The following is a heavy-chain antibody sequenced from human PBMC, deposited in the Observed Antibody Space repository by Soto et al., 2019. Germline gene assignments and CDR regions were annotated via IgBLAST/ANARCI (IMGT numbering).Heavy chain of an antibody. V-gene: IGHV2-5*02. Sequence: QITLNESGPTLVKPTQTLTLTCTFSGFSLSTRDVGVGWIRQPPGEALEWLGVVYWDDSKTYSPSLESRITITKDTSKNQVVLRMTKMDPVDTATYYCAHCRGGVASFWGQGTLVTVSS. J-gene: IGHJ4*02. CDR2: VYWDDSK. CDR1: GFSLSTRDVG. CDR3: AHCRGGVASF. D-gene: IGHD2-2*01.